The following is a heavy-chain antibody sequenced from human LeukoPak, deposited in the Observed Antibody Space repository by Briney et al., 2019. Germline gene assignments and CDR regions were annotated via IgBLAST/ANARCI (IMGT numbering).Heavy chain of an antibody. CDR1: GDSISSGDYP. V-gene: IGHV4-30-2*01. CDR3: ARELWFVNAPGSWFDP. J-gene: IGHJ5*02. D-gene: IGHD3-10*01. Sequence: SETLSLTCAVSGDSISSGDYPWSWIRQPSGKGLEWIGYIFHSGSSYYNPSLKSRVTISVDKPKNQFSLRLTSVTAADTAVYYCARELWFVNAPGSWFDPWGQGTLVTVSS. CDR2: IFHSGSS.